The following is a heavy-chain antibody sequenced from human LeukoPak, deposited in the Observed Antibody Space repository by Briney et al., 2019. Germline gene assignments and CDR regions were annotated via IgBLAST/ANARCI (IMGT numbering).Heavy chain of an antibody. CDR1: GGSISSSNW. J-gene: IGHJ4*02. V-gene: IGHV4-4*02. Sequence: SETLSLTCAVSGGSISSSNWWSWIRQPPGKGLEWIGEINHSGSTNYNPSLKSRVTISVDTSKNQFSLKLSSVTAADTAVYYCARDWGGIAARPFDYWGQGTLVTVSS. CDR3: ARDWGGIAARPFDY. CDR2: INHSGST. D-gene: IGHD6-6*01.